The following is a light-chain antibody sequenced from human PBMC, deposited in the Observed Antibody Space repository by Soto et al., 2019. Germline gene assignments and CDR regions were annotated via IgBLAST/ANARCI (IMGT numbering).Light chain of an antibody. V-gene: IGKV3-11*01. CDR3: QQRSNWPPWT. CDR2: DAS. CDR1: QSLRSS. J-gene: IGKJ1*01. Sequence: ETMMTQSPDTLSVSLGERATLSCSASQSLRSSLAWYQQKPGQAPRLLIYDASNRATGIPARFSGSGSGTDFTLTISSLEPEDFAVYYCQQRSNWPPWTFGQGTKVDI.